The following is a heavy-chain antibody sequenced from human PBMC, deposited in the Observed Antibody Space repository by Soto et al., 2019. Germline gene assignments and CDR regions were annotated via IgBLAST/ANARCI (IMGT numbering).Heavy chain of an antibody. V-gene: IGHV1-69*12. J-gene: IGHJ4*02. Sequence: QVQLVQSGAEVKKPGSSVKVSCKASGGTFSSYAISWVRQDPGQGLEWMGGIIPICCTANYAQKFQGRVTITADESTSTAYMELSSLRSEDTAVYYCARGRPRDGYTSVFDYWGQGTLVTVSS. CDR3: ARGRPRDGYTSVFDY. D-gene: IGHD5-12*01. CDR1: GGTFSSYA. CDR2: IIPICCTA.